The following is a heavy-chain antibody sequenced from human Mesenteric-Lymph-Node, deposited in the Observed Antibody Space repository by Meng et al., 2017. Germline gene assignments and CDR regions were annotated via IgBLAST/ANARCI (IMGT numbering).Heavy chain of an antibody. CDR2: ISRTGAFI. V-gene: IGHV3-23*01. D-gene: IGHD6-19*01. CDR3: AKESGYNGGWDHLDY. J-gene: IGHJ4*02. CDR1: RFTFSTYD. Sequence: GGSLRLSCAASRFTFSTYDMNWVRQAPGKGLEWVSAISRTGAFIYYADSVKGRFTISRDNSRSTLYLEINTLRVDDTAVYYCAKESGYNGGWDHLDYWGQGTLVTVSS.